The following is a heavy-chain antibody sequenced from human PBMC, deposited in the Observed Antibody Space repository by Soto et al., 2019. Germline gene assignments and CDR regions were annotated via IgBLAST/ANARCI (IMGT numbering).Heavy chain of an antibody. J-gene: IGHJ3*02. V-gene: IGHV3-33*01. D-gene: IGHD3-10*01. CDR1: GFTFSSYG. CDR2: IWYDGSNK. CDR3: ARDNDSLLWFGELGAFDI. Sequence: QVQLVESGGGVVQPGRSLRLSCAASGFTFSSYGMHWVRQAPGKGLEWVAVIWYDGSNKYYADSVKGRFTISRDNSKNTLYLQMNSLRAEDTAVYYCARDNDSLLWFGELGAFDIWGQGTMVTVSS.